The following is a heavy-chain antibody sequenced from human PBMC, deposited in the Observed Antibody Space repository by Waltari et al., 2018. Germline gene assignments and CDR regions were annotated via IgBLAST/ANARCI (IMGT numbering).Heavy chain of an antibody. V-gene: IGHV4-4*07. CDR2: IYTSGST. J-gene: IGHJ5*02. CDR1: GRPISSYY. Sequence: QVQLQESGPGMVKPSETLSLTCPVSGRPISSYYWSWIRQPAGKGLERIGRIYTSGSTNYNPSLKSRVTMSVDTSKNQFSLKLSSVTAADTAVYYCARDLEPIAYCSSTSCYSSGFDPWGQGTLVTVSS. CDR3: ARDLEPIAYCSSTSCYSSGFDP. D-gene: IGHD2-2*01.